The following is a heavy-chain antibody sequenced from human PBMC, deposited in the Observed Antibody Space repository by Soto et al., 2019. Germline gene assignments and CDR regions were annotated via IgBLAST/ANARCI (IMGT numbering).Heavy chain of an antibody. CDR2: ISGSGGST. CDR3: ANSLWFGELSIYYFDY. Sequence: EVQLLESGGGLVQPGGSLRLSCAASGFTFSSYAMSWVRQAPGKGLEWVSAISGSGGSTYYADSVKGRFTISRDNSKNKLYLQMNSLRAEDTAVYYCANSLWFGELSIYYFDYWGQGTLVTVSS. J-gene: IGHJ4*02. V-gene: IGHV3-23*01. D-gene: IGHD3-10*01. CDR1: GFTFSSYA.